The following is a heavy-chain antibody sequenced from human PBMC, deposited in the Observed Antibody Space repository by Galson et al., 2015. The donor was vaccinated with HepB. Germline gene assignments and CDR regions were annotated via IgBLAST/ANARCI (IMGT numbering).Heavy chain of an antibody. Sequence: SVKVSCKASGYTFTSYGISWVRQAPGQGLEWMGWISAYNGNTNYAQKLQGRVTMTTDTSTSTAYMELRSLRSDDTAVYYCAREWFSSWYLPEDYWGQGTLVTVSS. CDR1: GYTFTSYG. J-gene: IGHJ4*02. D-gene: IGHD6-13*01. CDR2: ISAYNGNT. CDR3: AREWFSSWYLPEDY. V-gene: IGHV1-18*01.